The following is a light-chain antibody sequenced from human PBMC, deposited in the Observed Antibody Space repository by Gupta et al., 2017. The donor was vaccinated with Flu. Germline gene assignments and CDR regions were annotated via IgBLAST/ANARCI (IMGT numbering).Light chain of an antibody. CDR3: QQYYTTRRT. V-gene: IGKV4-1*01. Sequence: DIVMTXSPASLAVSLGEXATINCKTSHSVLYSSDNQNYLAWYQQKSGQPPKPLIYWASTRESGVPDRFTGSGSGTDFTLTIDNLQAEDVAVYFCQQYYTTRRTFGQGTRLELK. J-gene: IGKJ2*01. CDR1: HSVLYSSDNQNY. CDR2: WAS.